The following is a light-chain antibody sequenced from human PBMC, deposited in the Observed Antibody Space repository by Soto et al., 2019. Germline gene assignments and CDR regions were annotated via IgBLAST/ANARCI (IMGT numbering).Light chain of an antibody. CDR2: GAS. J-gene: IGKJ3*01. V-gene: IGKV3-11*01. CDR1: QSVGTY. Sequence: EIVLTQSPATLSLSPVERATLSCRASQSVGTYLAWYQQKRGQSPRLLIYGASNRAPGIPARFSGSGSGTDFTLTISSLEPEDFAVYHCLQRSIGFTFGPGTKVDIK. CDR3: LQRSIGFT.